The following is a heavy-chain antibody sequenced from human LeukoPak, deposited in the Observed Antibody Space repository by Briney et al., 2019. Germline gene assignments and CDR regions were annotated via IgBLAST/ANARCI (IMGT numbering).Heavy chain of an antibody. V-gene: IGHV1-18*01. CDR1: GYTFTSYG. D-gene: IGHD5-18*01. CDR3: AREEYNYGYDYEYYFDY. Sequence: ASVKVSCKASGYTFTSYGISWVRQAPGQGLEWMGWISAYNGNTNYAQKLQGRVTMTTDTSTSTAYMELRSLRSEDTAVYYCAREEYNYGYDYEYYFDYWGQGTLVTVSS. J-gene: IGHJ4*02. CDR2: ISAYNGNT.